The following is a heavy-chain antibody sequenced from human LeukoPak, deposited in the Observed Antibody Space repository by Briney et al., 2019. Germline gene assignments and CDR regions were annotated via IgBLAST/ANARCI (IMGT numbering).Heavy chain of an antibody. V-gene: IGHV4-59*01. CDR3: ARVPLVHYDFWSGYSPNWFDP. Sequence: PSETLSLTCTVSGGSISSYYWSWIRQPPGKGLEWIGYIYYSGSTNYNPSLKSRVTISVDTSKNQFSLKLSSVTAADTAVYYCARVPLVHYDFWSGYSPNWFDPWGQGTLVTVSS. CDR2: IYYSGST. CDR1: GGSISSYY. D-gene: IGHD3-3*01. J-gene: IGHJ5*02.